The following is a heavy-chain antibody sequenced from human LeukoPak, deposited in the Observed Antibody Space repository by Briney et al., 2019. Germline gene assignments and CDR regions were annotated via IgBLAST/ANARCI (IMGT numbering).Heavy chain of an antibody. J-gene: IGHJ4*02. D-gene: IGHD2-2*01. V-gene: IGHV4-39*07. Sequence: SETLSLTCTVSGGSISSSSYYWGWIRQPPGKGLEWIGSIYYSGSTYYNPSLKSRVTISVDTSKNQFSLKLSSVTAADTAVYYCARGVHCSSTSCYNFGYWGQGTLVTVSS. CDR2: IYYSGST. CDR3: ARGVHCSSTSCYNFGY. CDR1: GGSISSSSYY.